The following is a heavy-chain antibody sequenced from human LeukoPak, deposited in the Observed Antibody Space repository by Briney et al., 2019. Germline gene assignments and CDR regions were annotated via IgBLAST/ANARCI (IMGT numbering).Heavy chain of an antibody. D-gene: IGHD3-10*01. V-gene: IGHV3-30*02. J-gene: IGHJ4*02. CDR3: ARDLEGSGSFYRPSYDY. Sequence: GGSLRLSCAASGFTFSSYGMHWVRQAPGKGLEWVAFTRYDGSNKYYADSVKGRFTISRDNSKNTLYLQMNSLRAEDTAVYYCARDLEGSGSFYRPSYDYWGQGTLVTVSS. CDR2: TRYDGSNK. CDR1: GFTFSSYG.